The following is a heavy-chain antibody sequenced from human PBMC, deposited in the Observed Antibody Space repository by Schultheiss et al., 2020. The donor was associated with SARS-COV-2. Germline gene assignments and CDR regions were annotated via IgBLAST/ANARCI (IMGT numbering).Heavy chain of an antibody. CDR1: GGSFSGYY. CDR2: INHSGST. Sequence: GSLRLSCAVYGGSFSGYYWSWIRQPPGKGLEWIGEINHSGSTNYNPSLKSRVTISVDTSKNQFSLKLSSVTAADTAVYYCARGIAAAGTKEFDYWGQGTLVTVSS. D-gene: IGHD6-13*01. V-gene: IGHV4-34*01. CDR3: ARGIAAAGTKEFDY. J-gene: IGHJ4*02.